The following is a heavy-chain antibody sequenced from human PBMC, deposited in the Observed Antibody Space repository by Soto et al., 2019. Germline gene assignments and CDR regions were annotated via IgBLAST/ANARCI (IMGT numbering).Heavy chain of an antibody. J-gene: IGHJ4*02. CDR1: GFTFSSYG. CDR2: IWYDGSNK. D-gene: IGHD7-27*01. CDR3: ARDLNPYELGKGDY. Sequence: QVQLVESGGGVVQPGRSLRLSCAASGFTFSSYGMHWVRQAPGKGLEWVAVIWYDGSNKYYADSVKGRFTISRDNSKNTLYLQMNSLRAEDTAVYYCARDLNPYELGKGDYWGQGTLVTVSS. V-gene: IGHV3-33*01.